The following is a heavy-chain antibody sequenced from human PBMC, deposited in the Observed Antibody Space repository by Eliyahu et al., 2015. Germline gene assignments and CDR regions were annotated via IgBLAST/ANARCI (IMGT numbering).Heavy chain of an antibody. CDR2: VIPVLDIT. Sequence: QVQLVQSGAEVKKPGSSVKVSCKSSGGSFSTFAFSWVRQAPGQGLEWMGRVIPVLDITNYAQRFQGRVSITADKSTTTAYLELSGLTSDDTAVYYCARVASDHSFDPWGQGTLVTVSS. V-gene: IGHV1-69*04. D-gene: IGHD3-10*01. CDR1: GGSFSTFA. CDR3: ARVASDHSFDP. J-gene: IGHJ5*02.